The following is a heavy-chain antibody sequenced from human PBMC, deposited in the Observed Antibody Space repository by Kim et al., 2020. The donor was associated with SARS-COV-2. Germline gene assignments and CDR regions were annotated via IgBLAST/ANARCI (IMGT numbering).Heavy chain of an antibody. CDR2: ISGSGGST. Sequence: GGSLRLSCAASGFTFSSYAMSWVRQAPGKGLEWVSAISGSGGSTYYADSVKGRFTISRDNSKNTLYLQMNSLRAEDTAVYYCAKDSGAGSSWYYYYYYGMDVWGQGTTVTVSS. D-gene: IGHD6-13*01. V-gene: IGHV3-23*01. CDR1: GFTFSSYA. CDR3: AKDSGAGSSWYYYYYYGMDV. J-gene: IGHJ6*02.